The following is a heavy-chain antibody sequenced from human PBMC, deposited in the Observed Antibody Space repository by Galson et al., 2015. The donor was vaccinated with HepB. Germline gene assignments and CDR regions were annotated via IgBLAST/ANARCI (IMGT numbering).Heavy chain of an antibody. CDR1: GYTLTELS. Sequence: SVKVSCKVSGYTLTELSMHWVRQAPGKGLEWMGGFDPEDGETIYAQKFQGRVTMTEDTSTDTAYMELNSLRSEDTAVYYCATGDLIVGATGYFQHWGQGTLVTVSS. V-gene: IGHV1-24*01. CDR3: ATGDLIVGATGYFQH. CDR2: FDPEDGET. D-gene: IGHD1-26*01. J-gene: IGHJ1*01.